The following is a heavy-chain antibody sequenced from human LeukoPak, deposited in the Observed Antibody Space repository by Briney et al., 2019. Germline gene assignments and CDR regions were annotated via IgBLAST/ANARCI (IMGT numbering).Heavy chain of an antibody. Sequence: GASVKVSCKASGGTFSSYDLSWVRQAPGQGLEWMGGIIPIFGTVSYAQKFQGRVTITADESTSTAYMELSSLRSEDTAVYYCARYDYYHYGMDVWGKGTTVTVSS. CDR1: GGTFSSYD. V-gene: IGHV1-69*13. CDR2: IIPIFGTV. CDR3: ARYDYYHYGMDV. J-gene: IGHJ6*04.